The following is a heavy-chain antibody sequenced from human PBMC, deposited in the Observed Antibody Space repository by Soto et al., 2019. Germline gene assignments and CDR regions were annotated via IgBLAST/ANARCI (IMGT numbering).Heavy chain of an antibody. CDR3: VRNSYYRIEY. CDR2: NHRGGTNI. Sequence: QVQLQESGPGLVTPSETLSLTCTVSGGSISSNDWWSWVRQPPKKGLEGIGQNHRGGTNINYNPSLTNPVTRSVDNSKNQFSLEVNSVTAADTAVYYCVRNSYYRIEYWGQGTLVTVSS. D-gene: IGHD3-10*01. J-gene: IGHJ4*02. V-gene: IGHV4-4*02. CDR1: GGSISSNDW.